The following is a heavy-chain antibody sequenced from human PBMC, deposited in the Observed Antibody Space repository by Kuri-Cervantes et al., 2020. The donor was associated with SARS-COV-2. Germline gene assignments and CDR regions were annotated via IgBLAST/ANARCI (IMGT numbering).Heavy chain of an antibody. CDR2: ISSSSSYI. D-gene: IGHD1-26*01. CDR1: GFTFSSYS. V-gene: IGHV3-21*01. Sequence: GESLKISCAASGFTFSSYSMNWVRQAPGKGLEWVSSISSSSSYIYYADSVKGRFTISRDNAKNSLYLQMNSLRAEDTAVYYCARDRYSGSYYLPDYWGQGTLVTVSS. J-gene: IGHJ4*02. CDR3: ARDRYSGSYYLPDY.